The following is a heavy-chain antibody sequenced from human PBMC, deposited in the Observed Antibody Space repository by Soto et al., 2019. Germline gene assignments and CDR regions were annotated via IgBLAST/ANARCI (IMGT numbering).Heavy chain of an antibody. J-gene: IGHJ4*02. CDR3: ATAYSLTPPWWFEY. CDR1: GYSFTTYA. V-gene: IGHV1-18*01. CDR2: VSTSNGNT. Sequence: QVQLVQSGTEVKNPGASVKVSCRSSGYSFTTYAITWVRLAPGQGLEWMGWVSTSNGNTKYAQKFQGRVTMTTDTSTNTAYMELRSLKSDDTALYYCATAYSLTPPWWFEYWRQGSLVTVSS. D-gene: IGHD2-15*01.